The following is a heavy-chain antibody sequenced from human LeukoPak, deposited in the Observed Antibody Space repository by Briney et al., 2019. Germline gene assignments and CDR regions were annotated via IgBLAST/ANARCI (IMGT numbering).Heavy chain of an antibody. CDR1: GYTFTSYW. Sequence: GESLKIPCKGSGYTFTSYWIGWVRQMPGKGLEWMGIIYPGDSDTRYSPSFQGQVTISADKSIDTAYLQWSSLKASDTAMYYCVRQGTGSSWYYWFDPWGQGTLVTVSS. CDR2: IYPGDSDT. V-gene: IGHV5-51*01. J-gene: IGHJ5*02. CDR3: VRQGTGSSWYYWFDP. D-gene: IGHD6-13*01.